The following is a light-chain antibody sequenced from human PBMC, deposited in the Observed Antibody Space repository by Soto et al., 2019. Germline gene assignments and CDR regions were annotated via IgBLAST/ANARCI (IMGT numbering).Light chain of an antibody. Sequence: EIVLTQSPATLSLSPGERATLSCRASQSVSSYLAWYQQKAGQAPRLLFYDASNRATGIPDRFSGSGSGTDVTLTIRRLEPEDFAVYYCQQYGSSYPWTFGQGTKVDIK. CDR3: QQYGSSYPWT. CDR2: DAS. J-gene: IGKJ1*01. CDR1: QSVSSY. V-gene: IGKV3-20*01.